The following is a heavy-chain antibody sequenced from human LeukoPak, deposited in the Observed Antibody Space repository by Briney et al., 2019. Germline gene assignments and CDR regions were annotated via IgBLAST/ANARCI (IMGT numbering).Heavy chain of an antibody. V-gene: IGHV5-51*01. CDR3: ARPNITSYYDSRGYDAFDV. CDR2: IYPDDSDT. J-gene: IGHJ3*01. D-gene: IGHD3-22*01. CDR1: GYRVNAYW. Sequence: GESLKISCKGSGYRVNAYWIAWVGQMPGKGLEWMGIIYPDDSDTRYSPSFQGQVTISADKSVRTAYLQWSSLKASDTAMYYCARPNITSYYDSRGYDAFDVWGQGTMVTVSS.